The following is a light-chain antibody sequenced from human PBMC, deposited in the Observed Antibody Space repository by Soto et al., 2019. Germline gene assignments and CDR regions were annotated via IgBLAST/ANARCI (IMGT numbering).Light chain of an antibody. CDR1: QSVSSTY. Sequence: EIVLTQSPGTLSLSPGEIASLSCRASQSVSSTYLAWYQQKPGQAPRLLIYATSTRATGIPDRFSGSGSGTDFTLTISRLEPEDFAVYYCQQYSSSLWTFGQGNKVEIK. CDR2: ATS. V-gene: IGKV3-20*01. CDR3: QQYSSSLWT. J-gene: IGKJ1*01.